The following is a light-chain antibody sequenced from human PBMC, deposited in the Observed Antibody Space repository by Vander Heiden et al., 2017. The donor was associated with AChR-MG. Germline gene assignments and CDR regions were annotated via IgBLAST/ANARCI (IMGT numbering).Light chain of an antibody. CDR1: PSVSSSY. CDR3: QQYGSSPLT. Sequence: DMVLTQSPRTLSLSPWDRATLSCRHSPSVSSSYLAWYQQKPGQAPRLLIYGASTMATGIPDRFSGSGSGTDFTLTISSLEPEDFAVYYCQQYGSSPLTFGGGTKVEIK. CDR2: GAS. V-gene: IGKV3-20*01. J-gene: IGKJ4*01.